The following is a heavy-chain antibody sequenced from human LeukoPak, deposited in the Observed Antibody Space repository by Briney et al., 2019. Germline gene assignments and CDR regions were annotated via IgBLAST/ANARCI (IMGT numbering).Heavy chain of an antibody. CDR1: GYTFTSYY. CDR3: AAHCTNGVCYEYYYYGMGV. J-gene: IGHJ6*02. V-gene: IGHV1-46*01. CDR2: INPSGGST. Sequence: ASVKVSCKASGYTFTSYYMHWVRQAPGQGLEWMGIINPSGGSTNYAQKFQGRVTIAADESTSTAYMELSSLRSEDTAVYYCAAHCTNGVCYEYYYYGMGVWGQGTTVTVSS. D-gene: IGHD2-8*01.